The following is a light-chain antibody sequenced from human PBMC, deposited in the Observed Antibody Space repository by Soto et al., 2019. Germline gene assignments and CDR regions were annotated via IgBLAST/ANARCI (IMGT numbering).Light chain of an antibody. V-gene: IGKV1-39*01. Sequence: DIQLTQSPSSLSASVGDRVTISCRASQSISSYLNWYQQKPGKAPKLLMYGASSLQSGVPSRFSGIGSGTDFTLTISSLQPEDFASYYCQQSYSTPHTFGQGTDWRL. CDR1: QSISSY. CDR3: QQSYSTPHT. J-gene: IGKJ5*01. CDR2: GAS.